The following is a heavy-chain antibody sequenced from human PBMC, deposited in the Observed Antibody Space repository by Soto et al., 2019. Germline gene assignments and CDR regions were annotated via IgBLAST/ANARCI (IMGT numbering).Heavy chain of an antibody. CDR2: INPNSGGT. CDR3: ARWATVTTELAGWFDP. J-gene: IGHJ5*02. V-gene: IGHV1-2*02. Sequence: ASVKVSCKASGYTFTGYYMHWVRQAPGQGLEWMGWINPNSGGTNYAQKFQGRVTMTRDTSISTAYMELSRLRSDDTAAYYCARWATVTTELAGWFDPWGQGTLVTVSS. D-gene: IGHD4-17*01. CDR1: GYTFTGYY.